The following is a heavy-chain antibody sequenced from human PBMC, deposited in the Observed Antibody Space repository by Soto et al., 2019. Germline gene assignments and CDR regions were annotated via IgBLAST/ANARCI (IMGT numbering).Heavy chain of an antibody. V-gene: IGHV3-74*01. J-gene: IGHJ5*02. D-gene: IGHD3-10*01. CDR1: GFSFSSYW. CDR2: IDYDGSTT. Sequence: EVQLVESGGGLVQPGGSLRLSCAASGFSFSSYWMHWVRQAPGKGLVWVSRIDYDGSTTNYADSVKGRFTISSDNAKSMLYLQMNSMPAEDTAVYYCARVARGAWGVFDPWGQGALVTVSS. CDR3: ARVARGAWGVFDP.